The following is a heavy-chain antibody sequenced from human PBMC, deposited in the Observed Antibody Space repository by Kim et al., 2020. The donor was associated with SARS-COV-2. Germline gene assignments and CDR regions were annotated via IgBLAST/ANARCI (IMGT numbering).Heavy chain of an antibody. CDR3: ARTAAGDYFDY. V-gene: IGHV4-38-2*02. J-gene: IGHJ4*02. CDR2: IYHSGST. CDR1: GYSISSGYY. Sequence: TLSLTCTVSGYSISSGYYWGWIRQPPGKGLEWIGSIYHSGSTYYNPSLKSRVTISVDTSKNQFSLKLSSVTAADTAVYYCARTAAGDYFDYWGQGTLVTVSS. D-gene: IGHD6-13*01.